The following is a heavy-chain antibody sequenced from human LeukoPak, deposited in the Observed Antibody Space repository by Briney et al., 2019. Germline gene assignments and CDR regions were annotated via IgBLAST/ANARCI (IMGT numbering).Heavy chain of an antibody. CDR1: GGSFSRYY. J-gene: IGHJ4*02. CDR3: ASVILGELSLLY. Sequence: PSDTLSLTCAVNGGSFSRYYWGWIRQPPGKGLEWIGEINHRGSTNYNPSLKSRVTISVDTSKNQFSLKLSSVTAADTAVYYCASVILGELSLLYWGQGTLVTVSS. V-gene: IGHV4-34*01. D-gene: IGHD3-16*02. CDR2: INHRGST.